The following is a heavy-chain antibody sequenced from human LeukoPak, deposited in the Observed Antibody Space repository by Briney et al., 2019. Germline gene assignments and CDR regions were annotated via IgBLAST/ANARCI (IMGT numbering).Heavy chain of an antibody. J-gene: IGHJ5*02. Sequence: KTSETLSLXCTVSGGSISGYYWSWIRQPAGEGLEWIGRIYSGGNTNYNPSLKSRVTMSVDTSKNQFSLKLSSVTAADTAVYYCARKYSGSYDWFDPWGQGTLVTVSS. V-gene: IGHV4-4*07. CDR1: GGSISGYY. CDR3: ARKYSGSYDWFDP. D-gene: IGHD1-26*01. CDR2: IYSGGNT.